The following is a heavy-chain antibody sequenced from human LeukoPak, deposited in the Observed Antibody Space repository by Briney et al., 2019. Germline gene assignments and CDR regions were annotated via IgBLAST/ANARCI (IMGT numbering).Heavy chain of an antibody. D-gene: IGHD2-2*01. CDR1: GGSISSYY. J-gene: IGHJ4*02. CDR2: IYHSGST. CDR3: ARKASIRGGFH. Sequence: MSSETLSLTCTVSGGSISSYYWSWIRQPPGKGLERIGYIYHSGSTYYNPSLKSRVTISVDRSKNQFSLKLSSVTAADTAVYYCARKASIRGGFHWGQGTLVTVSS. V-gene: IGHV4-59*04.